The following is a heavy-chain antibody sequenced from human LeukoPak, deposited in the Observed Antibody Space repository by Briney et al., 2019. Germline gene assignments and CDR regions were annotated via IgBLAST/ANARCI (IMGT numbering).Heavy chain of an antibody. V-gene: IGHV3-74*01. D-gene: IGHD3-10*01. Sequence: PGGSLRLSCAASGFTFSSYWMHWVRQAPGKGLVWVSRINSDGSSTNYADSVKGRFTISRDNAKNTLHLQMNSLRAEDTAVYYCARSVEAGYMDVWGKGTTVTISS. CDR3: ARSVEAGYMDV. CDR1: GFTFSSYW. J-gene: IGHJ6*03. CDR2: INSDGSST.